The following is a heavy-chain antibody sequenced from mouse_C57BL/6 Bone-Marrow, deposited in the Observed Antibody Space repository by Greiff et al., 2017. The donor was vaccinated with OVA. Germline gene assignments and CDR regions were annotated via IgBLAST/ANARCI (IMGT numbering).Heavy chain of an antibody. CDR3: ARGYYYGSSFFDY. CDR2: IRNKANGDTT. D-gene: IGHD1-1*01. J-gene: IGHJ2*01. CDR1: GFTFTDYY. V-gene: IGHV7-3*01. Sequence: EVHLVESGGGLVQPGGSLSLSCAASGFTFTDYYMSWVRQPPGKALEWLGFIRNKANGDTTEYSASVKGRFTISRDHSQSILYLQMNALIAEDSATYYCARGYYYGSSFFDYWGQGTTLTVSS.